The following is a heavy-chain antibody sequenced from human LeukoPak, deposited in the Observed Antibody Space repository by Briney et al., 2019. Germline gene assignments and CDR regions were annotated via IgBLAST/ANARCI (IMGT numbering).Heavy chain of an antibody. CDR2: IIPIFGTS. CDR1: GGSFSSYA. CDR3: AMGGSSSSWYWRN. V-gene: IGHV1-69*06. D-gene: IGHD6-13*01. J-gene: IGHJ4*02. Sequence: GASVKVSCKASGGSFSSYAIRWVRQAPGQGLEWMGGIIPIFGTSNYAQKFQGRVTITADKSTSTAYMELSSLRSEDTAVYYCAMGGSSSSWYWRNWGQGTLVTVYS.